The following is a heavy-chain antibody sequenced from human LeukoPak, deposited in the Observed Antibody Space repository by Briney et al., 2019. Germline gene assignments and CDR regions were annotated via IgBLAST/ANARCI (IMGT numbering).Heavy chain of an antibody. D-gene: IGHD6-13*01. Sequence: KSSETLSLTCTVSGGSISSGGYYWSWIRQPPGKGLEWIGYIYHSGSTYYNPSLKSRVTISVDRSKNQFSLKLSSVTAADTAVYYCARDIIAADNLNAFGIWGQGTMVTVSS. J-gene: IGHJ3*02. CDR3: ARDIIAADNLNAFGI. CDR2: IYHSGST. CDR1: GGSISSGGYY. V-gene: IGHV4-30-2*01.